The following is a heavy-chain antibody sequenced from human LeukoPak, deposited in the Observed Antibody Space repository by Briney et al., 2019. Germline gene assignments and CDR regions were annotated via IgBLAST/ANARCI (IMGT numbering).Heavy chain of an antibody. CDR2: IKLDGSEK. Sequence: GGSLRLSCVASGFSFGKYWMSWVRRAPGKGLEWVASIKLDGSEKNYVDSVKGRFTISRDNTKNSLYLQMNSLRAEDTAVFYCARDQYDTWSRRGNFDSWGQGTLVIVSS. D-gene: IGHD3/OR15-3a*01. V-gene: IGHV3-7*03. J-gene: IGHJ4*02. CDR3: ARDQYDTWSRRGNFDS. CDR1: GFSFGKYW.